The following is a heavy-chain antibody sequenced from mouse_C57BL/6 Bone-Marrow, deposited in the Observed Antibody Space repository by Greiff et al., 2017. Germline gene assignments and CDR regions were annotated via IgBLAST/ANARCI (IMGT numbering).Heavy chain of an antibody. CDR1: GYTFTSYW. V-gene: IGHV1-53*01. Sequence: VQLQQPGTELVKPGASVKLSCKASGYTFTSYWMHWVKQRPGQGLEWIGNINPSNGGTNYNEKFKSKATLTVDKSSSTAYMQLSSLTSEDSAVYYCERPPVYDYDEDYYAMDYWGQGTSVTVAS. J-gene: IGHJ4*01. CDR2: INPSNGGT. D-gene: IGHD2-4*01. CDR3: ERPPVYDYDEDYYAMDY.